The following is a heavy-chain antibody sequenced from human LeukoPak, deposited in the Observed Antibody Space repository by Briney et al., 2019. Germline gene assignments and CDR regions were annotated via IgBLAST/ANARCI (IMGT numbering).Heavy chain of an antibody. J-gene: IGHJ2*01. CDR3: ARSYYHGSGSYWGISPYWYFDL. CDR1: GGTFSTYA. V-gene: IGHV1-69*10. Sequence: GASVKVSCKASGGTFSTYAISWVRQAPGQGLEWMGGITPILGTANYAQKFQGRVTINADQSTSTAYMELSSLRSEDTAVYYCARSYYHGSGSYWGISPYWYFDLWGRGTLVTVSS. D-gene: IGHD3-10*01. CDR2: ITPILGTA.